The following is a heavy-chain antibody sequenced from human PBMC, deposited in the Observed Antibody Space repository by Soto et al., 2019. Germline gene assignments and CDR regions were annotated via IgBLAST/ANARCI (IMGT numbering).Heavy chain of an antibody. D-gene: IGHD2-15*01. Sequence: PGESLKISCKGSGYSFTSYWIGWVRQMPGKGLEWMGIIYPGDSDTRYGPSFQGQVTISADKSISTAYLQWSSLKASDTAMYYCARRYCSGGSCYPFDYWGQGTLVTVSS. J-gene: IGHJ4*02. CDR1: GYSFTSYW. V-gene: IGHV5-51*01. CDR3: ARRYCSGGSCYPFDY. CDR2: IYPGDSDT.